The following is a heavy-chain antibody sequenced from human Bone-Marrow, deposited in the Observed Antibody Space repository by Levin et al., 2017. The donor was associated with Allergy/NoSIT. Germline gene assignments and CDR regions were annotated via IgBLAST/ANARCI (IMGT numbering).Heavy chain of an antibody. D-gene: IGHD6-19*01. CDR3: AKDGAGALDY. Sequence: GGSLRLSCAASGFTFSSYGMHWVRQAPGKGLEWVAVISYDGSNKYYADSVKGRFTISRDNSKNTLYLQMNSLRAEDTAVYYCAKDGAGALDYWGQGTLVTVSS. V-gene: IGHV3-30*18. J-gene: IGHJ4*02. CDR2: ISYDGSNK. CDR1: GFTFSSYG.